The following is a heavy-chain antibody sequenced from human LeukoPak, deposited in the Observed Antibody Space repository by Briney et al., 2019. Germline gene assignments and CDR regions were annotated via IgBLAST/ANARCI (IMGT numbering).Heavy chain of an antibody. J-gene: IGHJ5*02. CDR3: ALLENYYGSGSYLNWFDP. CDR2: IYWDDDK. V-gene: IGHV2-5*02. CDR1: GFSLSTSGVG. Sequence: SGPTLVNPTQTLTLTCTFSGFSLSTSGVGVGWIRQPPGKALEWLALIYWDDDKRYSPSLKSRLTITKDTSKNQVVLTMTNMDPVDTATYYCALLENYYGSGSYLNWFDPWGQGTLVTVSS. D-gene: IGHD3-10*01.